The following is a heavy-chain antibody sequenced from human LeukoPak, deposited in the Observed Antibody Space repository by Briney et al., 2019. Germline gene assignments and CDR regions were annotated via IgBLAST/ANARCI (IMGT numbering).Heavy chain of an antibody. Sequence: ASVTVSCTASGYTFTSYYMHWVRQAPGQGLEWMGIINPSGGSTSYAQKFQGRVTMTRDTSTSTVYMELSSLRSEDTAVYYCQVGATFGRGYWGQGTLVTVSS. V-gene: IGHV1-46*01. CDR2: INPSGGST. D-gene: IGHD1-26*01. CDR1: GYTFTSYY. CDR3: QVGATFGRGY. J-gene: IGHJ4*02.